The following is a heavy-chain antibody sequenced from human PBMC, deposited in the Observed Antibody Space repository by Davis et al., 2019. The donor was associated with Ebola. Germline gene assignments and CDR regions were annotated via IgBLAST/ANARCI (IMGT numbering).Heavy chain of an antibody. V-gene: IGHV4-34*01. D-gene: IGHD5-18*01. Sequence: SETLSLTCAVYGGSFSGYYWSWIRQPPGKGLEWIGEINHGGSTNYNPSLKSRVTISVDTSKNQFSLKLSSVTAADTAVYYCARGRRYSYGPPRYWGQGTLVTVSS. J-gene: IGHJ4*02. CDR1: GGSFSGYY. CDR2: INHGGST. CDR3: ARGRRYSYGPPRY.